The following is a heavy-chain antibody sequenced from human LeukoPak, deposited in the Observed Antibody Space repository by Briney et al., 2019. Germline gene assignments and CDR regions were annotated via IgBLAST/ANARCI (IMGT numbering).Heavy chain of an antibody. CDR2: ISYSGST. J-gene: IGHJ5*02. D-gene: IGHD4-17*01. CDR3: ARDYGDYFRWFDP. Sequence: SHTLALTCTVPGDSISSGGYHWTWTRQHPTTGLERIGYISYSGSTYYNPSLKSRVNISMDTSKNQFSLSLTSVTAADTAVYYCARDYGDYFRWFDPWGQGTLVTVSS. V-gene: IGHV4-31*03. CDR1: GDSISSGGYH.